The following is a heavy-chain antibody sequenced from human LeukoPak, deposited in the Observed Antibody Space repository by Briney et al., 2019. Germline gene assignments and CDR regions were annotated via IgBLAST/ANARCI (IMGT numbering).Heavy chain of an antibody. Sequence: PVASVKVSCKASGGTFSSYAISWVRQAPGQGLEWMGWISAYNGNTNYAQKLQGRVTMTTDTSTSTAYMELRSLRSDDTAVYYCARGGGLIDYYDTDPDYWGQGTLVTVSS. J-gene: IGHJ4*02. D-gene: IGHD3-22*01. CDR1: GGTFSSYA. CDR2: ISAYNGNT. CDR3: ARGGGLIDYYDTDPDY. V-gene: IGHV1-18*01.